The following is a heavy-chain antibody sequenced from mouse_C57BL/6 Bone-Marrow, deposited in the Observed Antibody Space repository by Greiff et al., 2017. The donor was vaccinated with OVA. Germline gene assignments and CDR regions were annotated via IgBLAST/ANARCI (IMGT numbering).Heavy chain of an antibody. CDR3: ARIPGTRAMDY. D-gene: IGHD3-3*01. V-gene: IGHV1-59*01. CDR1: GYTFTSYW. CDR2: IDPSDSYT. Sequence: QVQLQQSGAELVRPGTSVKLSCKASGYTFTSYWMHWVKQRPGQGLEWIGVIDPSDSYTNYNQKFKGKATLTVDTSSSTAYMQLSSLTSEDSAVYYCARIPGTRAMDYWGQGTSVTVSS. J-gene: IGHJ4*01.